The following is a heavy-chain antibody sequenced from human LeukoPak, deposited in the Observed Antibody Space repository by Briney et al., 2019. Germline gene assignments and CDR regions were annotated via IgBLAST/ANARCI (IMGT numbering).Heavy chain of an antibody. CDR2: ISGYNGNT. J-gene: IGHJ4*02. Sequence: ASVKVSCKTSGYTFTSYSINWVRQAPGQGLEWMGWISGYNGNTNYSQKLQGRVTMTTDTSTSTAYMELRSLGSDDTAVYYCARPQEEDGYNYNWAFDYWGQGTLVTVSS. V-gene: IGHV1-18*01. CDR3: ARPQEEDGYNYNWAFDY. D-gene: IGHD5-24*01. CDR1: GYTFTSYS.